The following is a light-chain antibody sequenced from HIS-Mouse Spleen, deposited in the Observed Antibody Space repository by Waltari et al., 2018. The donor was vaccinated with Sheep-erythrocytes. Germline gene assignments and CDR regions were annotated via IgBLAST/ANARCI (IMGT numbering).Light chain of an antibody. V-gene: IGLV3-10*01. CDR3: YSTDSSGNHRV. CDR1: ALPKKS. J-gene: IGLJ1*01. Sequence: SYELTQPPSVSVSPGQTARITCSGDALPKKSAYWYQQNSGQAPVLVIYEDSKRPSGIPERFSGSSSGTMATLTISGAQVEDEADYYCYSTDSSGNHRVFGTGTKVTVL. CDR2: EDS.